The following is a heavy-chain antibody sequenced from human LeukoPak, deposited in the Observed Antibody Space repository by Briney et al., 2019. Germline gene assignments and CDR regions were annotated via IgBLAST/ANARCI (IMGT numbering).Heavy chain of an antibody. CDR3: ARDKIDTRIVGTYYFDY. Sequence: ASVKVSCKASGYTFTSYGISWVRQAPGQGLEWMGWTSTYNGNTNYAQKLQGRVTMTTDKSTSTAYMELRSLRSDDTAVYYCARDKIDTRIVGTYYFDYWGQGTLVTVSS. CDR1: GYTFTSYG. V-gene: IGHV1-18*01. D-gene: IGHD3-22*01. CDR2: TSTYNGNT. J-gene: IGHJ4*02.